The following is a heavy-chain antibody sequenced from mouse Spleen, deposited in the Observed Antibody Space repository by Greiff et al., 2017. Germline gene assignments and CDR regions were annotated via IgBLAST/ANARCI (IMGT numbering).Heavy chain of an antibody. CDR3: TTSGGYYGPWFAY. CDR2: IDPEDGDT. D-gene: IGHD2-3*01. CDR1: GFNIKDYY. V-gene: IGHV14-1*01. Sequence: VQLQQSGAELVRPGASVKLSCTASGFNIKDYYMHWVKQRPEQGLEWIGRIDPEDGDTEYAPKFQGKATMTADTSSNTAYLQLSSLTSEDTAVYYCTTSGGYYGPWFAYWGQGTLVTVSA. J-gene: IGHJ3*01.